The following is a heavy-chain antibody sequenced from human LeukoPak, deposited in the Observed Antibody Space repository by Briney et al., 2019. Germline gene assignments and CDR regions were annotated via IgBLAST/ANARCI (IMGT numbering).Heavy chain of an antibody. J-gene: IGHJ4*02. Sequence: GGSLRLSCAASGLTFSSYAMSWVRQAPGKGPEWVSAISGSGGSTYYADSVKGRFTISRDNSKNTLYLQMNSLRAEDTAVYYCARGGGSGWDYWGQGTLVTVSS. CDR2: ISGSGGST. CDR1: GLTFSSYA. D-gene: IGHD6-19*01. V-gene: IGHV3-23*01. CDR3: ARGGGSGWDY.